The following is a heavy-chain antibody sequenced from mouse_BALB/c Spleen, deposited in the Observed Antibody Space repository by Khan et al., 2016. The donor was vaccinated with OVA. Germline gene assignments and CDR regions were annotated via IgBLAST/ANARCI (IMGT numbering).Heavy chain of an antibody. CDR1: GYTFTSYW. CDR3: ARDRIDY. V-gene: IGHV1-7*01. CDR2: IHPSSGYT. Sequence: QVHVKQSGAELANPGASVKMSCKASGYTFTSYWMHWVKQRPGQGLEWIGYIHPSSGYTEYNQNFRDKATLTADKSSSTAYMQLSSLTSEDSAVYYCARDRIDYWGQGTTLTVSS. J-gene: IGHJ2*01.